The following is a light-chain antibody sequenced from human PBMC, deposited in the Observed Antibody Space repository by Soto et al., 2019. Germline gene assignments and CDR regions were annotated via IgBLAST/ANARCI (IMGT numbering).Light chain of an antibody. V-gene: IGLV2-14*01. CDR1: SSDVGGYNY. CDR3: SSYTTSSTRV. J-gene: IGLJ3*02. CDR2: EVS. Sequence: QSALTQPPSASGSPGQSVAISCTGTSSDVGGYNYVSWYQQHPGKAPKLMIYEVSNRPSGVSNRFSGSKSGNTASLTISGLQAEDEADYYCSSYTTSSTRVFGGGTKLTVL.